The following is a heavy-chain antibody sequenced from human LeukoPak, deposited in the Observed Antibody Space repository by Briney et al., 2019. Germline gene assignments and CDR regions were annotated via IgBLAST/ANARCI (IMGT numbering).Heavy chain of an antibody. CDR1: GFTFSSYA. CDR2: IKSKTDGGTT. Sequence: GGSLRLSCAASGFTFSSYAMSWVRQAPGKGLEWVGRIKSKTDGGTTDYAAPVKGRFTISRDDSKNTLYLQMNSLKTEDTAVYYCTTDPGYSSGSYYYYYGMDVWGQGTTVTVSS. J-gene: IGHJ6*02. CDR3: TTDPGYSSGSYYYYYGMDV. V-gene: IGHV3-15*01. D-gene: IGHD6-19*01.